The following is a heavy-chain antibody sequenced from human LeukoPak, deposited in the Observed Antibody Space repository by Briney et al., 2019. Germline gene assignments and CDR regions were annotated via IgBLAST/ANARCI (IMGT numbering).Heavy chain of an antibody. CDR3: AKDSGYYFDY. J-gene: IGHJ4*02. CDR1: GFTFSSYW. D-gene: IGHD3-10*01. Sequence: GGSLRLSCAASGFTFSSYWMSWVRQAPGKGLEWVANIKQDGSEKYYVDSVKGRFTISRDNSKNSLYLQMNSLRTEDTAFYYCAKDSGYYFDYWGQGTLVTVSS. V-gene: IGHV3-7*03. CDR2: IKQDGSEK.